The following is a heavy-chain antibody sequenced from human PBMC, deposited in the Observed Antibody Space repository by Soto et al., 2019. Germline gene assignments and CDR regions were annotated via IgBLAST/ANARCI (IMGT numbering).Heavy chain of an antibody. Sequence: QVQLQESGPGLVKPSETLSLTCTVSGGSIRGYYWGWIRQPPGKGLECIGYVYYTGSTNYNRSLMSRVTISVDTSKNQFCLKLSSVTAADTAVYYCARPFDGYNYAYSMDVWGQGTSVTVSS. CDR1: GGSIRGYY. CDR2: VYYTGST. V-gene: IGHV4-59*08. J-gene: IGHJ6*02. CDR3: ARPFDGYNYAYSMDV. D-gene: IGHD5-12*01.